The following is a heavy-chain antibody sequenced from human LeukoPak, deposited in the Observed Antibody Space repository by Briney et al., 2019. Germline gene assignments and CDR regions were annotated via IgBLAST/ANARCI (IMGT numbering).Heavy chain of an antibody. CDR1: GFPFSSYG. D-gene: IGHD3-10*02. J-gene: IGHJ6*04. CDR2: ISSSGSTI. CDR3: AELVITMIGGV. Sequence: GGSLRLSCAASGFPFSSYGMHWVRQPPGKGLEWVAYISSSGSTIYYADSGKGRFTISRDNAKNSLYLQVNSLRAEDTAVYYCAELVITMIGGVWGKGTTVTISS. V-gene: IGHV3-48*04.